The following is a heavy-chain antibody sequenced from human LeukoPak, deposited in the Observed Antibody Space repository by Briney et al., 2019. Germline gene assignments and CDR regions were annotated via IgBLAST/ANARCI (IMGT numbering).Heavy chain of an antibody. J-gene: IGHJ4*02. CDR2: INHSGST. Sequence: SETLSLTCAVYGGSFSGYYWSWIRQPPGKGLEWIGEINHSGSTNYNPSLKSRVTISVDTSKNQFSLKLSSVTGADTAVYYCARGRWLHPTGSYFDYWGQGTLVTVSS. D-gene: IGHD5-24*01. CDR1: GGSFSGYY. CDR3: ARGRWLHPTGSYFDY. V-gene: IGHV4-34*01.